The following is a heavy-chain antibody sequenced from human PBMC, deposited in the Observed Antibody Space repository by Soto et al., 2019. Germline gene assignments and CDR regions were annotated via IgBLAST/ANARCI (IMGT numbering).Heavy chain of an antibody. D-gene: IGHD4-4*01. CDR1: GFTFSSYS. CDR2: ISSSSSYI. Sequence: VQLVESGGGLVKPGGSLRLSCAASGFTFSSYSMNWVRQAPGKGLEWVSSISSSSSYIYYADSVKGRFTISRDNAKNSLYLQMNSLRAEDTAVYYCARVLLRADHKTVTYYYYYMDVWGKGTTVTVSS. J-gene: IGHJ6*03. CDR3: ARVLLRADHKTVTYYYYYMDV. V-gene: IGHV3-21*01.